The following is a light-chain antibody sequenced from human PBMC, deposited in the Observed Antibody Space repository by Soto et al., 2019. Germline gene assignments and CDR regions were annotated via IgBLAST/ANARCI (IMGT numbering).Light chain of an antibody. CDR2: DAS. J-gene: IGKJ4*01. CDR1: QSVGTY. CDR3: QQRVNWLT. Sequence: EIVLTQSPAILCLSPGERATLSCRASQSVGTYLDWYQQKLGQAPRLLIYDASNRATGIPARFSGSGSGTDFTLTISSLEPEDFAVYYCQQRVNWLTFGGGTKVEL. V-gene: IGKV3-11*01.